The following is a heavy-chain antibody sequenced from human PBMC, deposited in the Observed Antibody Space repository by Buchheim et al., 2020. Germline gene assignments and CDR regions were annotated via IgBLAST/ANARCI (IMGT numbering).Heavy chain of an antibody. CDR3: RRDIVATIGVY. CDR2: ISGNDGST. J-gene: IGHJ4*02. Sequence: EVQLLESGGGLVQPGGSLRLSCAASGLTFSSYAMSWVRQAPGKGLEWVSVISGNDGSTYYADSVKGRFTISRDNSKNTLYLQMNSLRAEDTAKYYCRRDIVATIGVYWGQGIL. D-gene: IGHD5-12*01. CDR1: GLTFSSYA. V-gene: IGHV3-23*01.